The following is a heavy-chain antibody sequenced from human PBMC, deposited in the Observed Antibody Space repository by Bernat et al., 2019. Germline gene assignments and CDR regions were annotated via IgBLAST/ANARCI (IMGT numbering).Heavy chain of an antibody. V-gene: IGHV3-64D*06. Sequence: EVQLVASGGGLIQPGGSVSLSCSASGFSFSGYAMHWARQAPGKGLEYVSAINNNGGGTYYADSVKGRFTISRDNSRNTLYLQMSSLRTEDTAVYYCVKGWNGDYFAQGTLVTVSS. CDR2: INNNGGGT. CDR3: VKGWNGDY. CDR1: GFSFSGYA. J-gene: IGHJ4*02. D-gene: IGHD1-1*01.